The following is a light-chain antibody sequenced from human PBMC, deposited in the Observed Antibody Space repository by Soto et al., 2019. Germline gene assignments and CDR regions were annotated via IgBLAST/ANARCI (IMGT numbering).Light chain of an antibody. CDR2: KVS. CDR1: QSLVHSDGNTY. V-gene: IGKV2-24*01. Sequence: DFVMTQTPLSSPVSLGQPASFSCRSSQSLVHSDGNTYLSWYHQRPGQPPILLIYKVSMRFSVFPGRFTGSRAWTDFTLKINSVDAEDVGVYYCMQATHHPWTFGQRTKVEIK. CDR3: MQATHHPWT. J-gene: IGKJ1*01.